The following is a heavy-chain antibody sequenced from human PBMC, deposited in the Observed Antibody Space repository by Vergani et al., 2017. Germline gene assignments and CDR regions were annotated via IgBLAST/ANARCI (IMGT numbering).Heavy chain of an antibody. CDR2: IYTSGNT. Sequence: QVQLQESGPGLVKPSETLSLTCTVSGGSLSSYYWSWIRQPAGKGLEWIGHIYTSGNTNYNPSLKSRVIMSVDTSKNQLSLKLTSVTAADTAVYYCARDRAVADSSGYYYYMDVWGKGTTVTVSS. CDR3: ARDRAVADSSGYYYYMDV. V-gene: IGHV4-4*07. D-gene: IGHD6-19*01. J-gene: IGHJ6*03. CDR1: GGSLSSYY.